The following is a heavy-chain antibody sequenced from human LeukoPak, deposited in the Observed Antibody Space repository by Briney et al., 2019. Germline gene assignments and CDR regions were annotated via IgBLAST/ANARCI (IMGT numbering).Heavy chain of an antibody. V-gene: IGHV3-23*01. CDR2: ISGNGGST. CDR1: GFTFRNYA. D-gene: IGHD3-22*01. Sequence: GGSLRLSCSASGFTFRNYAINWVRQAPGKGLEWVSAISGNGGSTYYADSVKGRFTISRDNSKNTLYLQMNSLRAEDTAVYYCAKDLHAFYDSSGYFDYWGQGTLVTVSS. J-gene: IGHJ4*02. CDR3: AKDLHAFYDSSGYFDY.